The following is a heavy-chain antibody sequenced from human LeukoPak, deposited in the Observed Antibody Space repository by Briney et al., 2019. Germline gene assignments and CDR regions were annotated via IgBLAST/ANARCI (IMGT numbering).Heavy chain of an antibody. CDR2: SHYSGST. V-gene: IGHV4-39*01. Sequence: SETLSLTCTVSGGSISSRTYYWGWIRQPPGKGLEWIGSSHYSGSTYYNPSLKSRVTISVDTSKNQFSLKLRSVTAADTAVYYCARLADCSSTRCHDYWGQGTLVTVSS. CDR1: GGSISSRTYY. D-gene: IGHD2-2*01. CDR3: ARLADCSSTRCHDY. J-gene: IGHJ4*02.